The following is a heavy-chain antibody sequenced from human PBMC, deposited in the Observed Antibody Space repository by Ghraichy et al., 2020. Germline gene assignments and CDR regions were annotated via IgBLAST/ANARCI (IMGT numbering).Heavy chain of an antibody. CDR3: ARLSYGNFYDGSGLLTRFEP. CDR1: GFTFNDYD. Sequence: ASVKVSCKASGFTFNDYDIYWVRRAPGQGLEWMGRISPNSGDTYLAQKFRGRVTLTRDTSITTAFMQLTSLTSDDTAVYYCARLSYGNFYDGSGLLTRFEPWGQGTPVTVSS. J-gene: IGHJ5*02. V-gene: IGHV1-2*06. CDR2: ISPNSGDT. D-gene: IGHD3-22*01.